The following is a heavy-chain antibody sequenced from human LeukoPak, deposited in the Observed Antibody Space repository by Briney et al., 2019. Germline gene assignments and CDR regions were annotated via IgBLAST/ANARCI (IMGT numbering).Heavy chain of an antibody. Sequence: GGSLRLSCAASGFTLSTYWMTWVRQAPGKGLEWVANIKQDGSDKYYADSVKGRFTISRDNSKNTLYLQMNSLRAEDTAVYYCARDNFSGLWFGESFLDYWGQGTLVTVSS. V-gene: IGHV3-7*01. CDR2: IKQDGSDK. CDR1: GFTLSTYW. J-gene: IGHJ4*02. D-gene: IGHD3-10*01. CDR3: ARDNFSGLWFGESFLDY.